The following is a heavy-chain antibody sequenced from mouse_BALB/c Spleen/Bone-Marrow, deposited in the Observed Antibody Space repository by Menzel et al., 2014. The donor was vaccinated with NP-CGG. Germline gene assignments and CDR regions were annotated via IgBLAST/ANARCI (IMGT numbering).Heavy chain of an antibody. J-gene: IGHJ2*01. D-gene: IGHD2-14*01. V-gene: IGHV14-3*02. CDR2: VDPANGNT. CDR3: ARYRLGTYFDY. CDR1: GFNIKDTY. Sequence: LVESGAELVKPGASVKLSCTASGFNIKDTYMHWVKQRPEQGLEWTGRVDPANGNTKYDPKFQGKATITADTSSNTAYLQPSSLTSEDTAVYYCARYRLGTYFDYWGQGTTLTVSS.